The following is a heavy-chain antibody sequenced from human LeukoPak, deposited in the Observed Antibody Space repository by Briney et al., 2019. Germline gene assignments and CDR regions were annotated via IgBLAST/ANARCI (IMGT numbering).Heavy chain of an antibody. CDR2: ISAYNGNT. CDR3: ARGAGDYDFWSGYYVYYYYYGMDV. J-gene: IGHJ6*02. CDR1: GYTFTSYG. V-gene: IGHV1-18*01. Sequence: ASVKVSCKASGYTFTSYGISWVRQAPGQGLEWMGWISAYNGNTNYAQKLQGRVTMTTDTSTSTAYMELRSLRSDDTAVYYRARGAGDYDFWSGYYVYYYYYGMDVWGQGTTVTVSS. D-gene: IGHD3-3*01.